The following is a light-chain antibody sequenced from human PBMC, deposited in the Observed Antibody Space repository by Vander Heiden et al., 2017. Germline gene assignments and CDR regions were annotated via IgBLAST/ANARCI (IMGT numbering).Light chain of an antibody. J-gene: IGKJ2*01. CDR2: GAS. CDR3: HQYGASPFT. CDR1: QSIATTF. Sequence: EIVLTQSPGTLSLSPGERATLSCRASQSIATTFFAWYQQRPGRGPRLLIFGASTRATGIPDRFSGSGSGTDFTLTISRLEPEDFAVYYCHQYGASPFTFGQGTKVEI. V-gene: IGKV3-20*01.